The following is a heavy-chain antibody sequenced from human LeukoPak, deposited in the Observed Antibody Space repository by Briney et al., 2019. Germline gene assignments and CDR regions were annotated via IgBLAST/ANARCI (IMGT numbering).Heavy chain of an antibody. V-gene: IGHV4-30-2*01. CDR1: GGSISSGGYC. CDR3: ARGPYCSGGSCYSVWFDP. Sequence: PSQTLSLTCAVSGGSISSGGYCWSWIRQPPGKGLEWIGYIYHSGSTYYNPSLKSRVTISVDRSKNQFSLKLSSVTAADTAVYYCARGPYCSGGSCYSVWFDPWGQGTLVTVSS. CDR2: IYHSGST. D-gene: IGHD2-15*01. J-gene: IGHJ5*02.